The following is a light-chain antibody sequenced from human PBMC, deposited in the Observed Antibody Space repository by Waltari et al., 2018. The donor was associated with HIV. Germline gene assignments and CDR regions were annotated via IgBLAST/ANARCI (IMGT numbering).Light chain of an antibody. CDR3: QQYANWPFT. CDR2: DAS. J-gene: IGKJ5*01. Sequence: EKVMTQSPATLSVSPGERATFTCRASQSVNNNLAWYQQKPGQAPRLLISDASTRATGIPARFRGSGSGTEFTLTISSLQSEDFAVYFCQQYANWPFTFDQGTRLEIK. CDR1: QSVNNN. V-gene: IGKV3-15*01.